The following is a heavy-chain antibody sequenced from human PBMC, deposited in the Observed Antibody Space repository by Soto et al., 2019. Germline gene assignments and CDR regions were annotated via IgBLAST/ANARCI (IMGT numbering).Heavy chain of an antibody. Sequence: QVQLVQSGAEVKKPGASVKVSCKASGYTFTSYGISWVRQAPGQGLEWMGLLIPYNGDTIYAQKFQGRVILTTDTATVTAYMELGSLRSDDTAVYYCVRDASSGYRGWWDPWGQGTLVTVSS. CDR3: VRDASSGYRGWWDP. CDR1: GYTFTSYG. J-gene: IGHJ5*02. D-gene: IGHD5-18*01. V-gene: IGHV1-18*01. CDR2: LIPYNGDT.